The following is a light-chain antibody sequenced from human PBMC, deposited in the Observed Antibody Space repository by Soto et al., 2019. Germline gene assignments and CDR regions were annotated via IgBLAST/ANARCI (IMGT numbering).Light chain of an antibody. Sequence: EIVLTQSPGTLSLSPGDRATLSCRASQPVGSAYLAWYRQTLGQAPRPLIYATSSRATGISDRFSGSGSGTEFTLTISRLEPEDFAVYFCQRYGSSPLITFGQGTRLEIK. CDR1: QPVGSAY. CDR2: ATS. CDR3: QRYGSSPLIT. J-gene: IGKJ5*01. V-gene: IGKV3-20*01.